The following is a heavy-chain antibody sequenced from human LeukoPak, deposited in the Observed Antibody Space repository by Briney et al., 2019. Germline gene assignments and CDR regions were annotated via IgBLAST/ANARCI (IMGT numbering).Heavy chain of an antibody. CDR3: ARDYYGSGSYPEYFQH. CDR2: ISYDGSNK. J-gene: IGHJ1*01. CDR1: GFTFSSYA. Sequence: PGGSLRLSCAASGFTFSSYAMHWVRQAPGKGLEWVAVISYDGSNKYYADSVKGRFTISRDNSKNTLYLQMNSLRAEDTAVYYCARDYYGSGSYPEYFQHWGQGTLVTVSS. V-gene: IGHV3-30-3*01. D-gene: IGHD3-10*01.